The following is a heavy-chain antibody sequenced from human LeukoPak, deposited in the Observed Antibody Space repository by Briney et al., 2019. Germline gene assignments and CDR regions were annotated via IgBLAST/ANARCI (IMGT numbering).Heavy chain of an antibody. J-gene: IGHJ3*02. CDR2: INHSGST. CDR3: ARAGTGAAFDI. CDR1: GGSFSGYY. V-gene: IGHV4-34*01. D-gene: IGHD7-27*01. Sequence: RTSETLSLTCAVYGGSFSGYYWSWIRQPPGKGLEWIGEINHSGSTNYNPSLKSRVTISVDTSKNQFSLKLSSVTAADTAVYYCARAGTGAAFDIWGQGTVVTVSS.